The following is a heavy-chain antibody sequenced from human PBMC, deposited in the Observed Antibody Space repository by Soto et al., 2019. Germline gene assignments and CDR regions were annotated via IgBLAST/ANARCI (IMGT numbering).Heavy chain of an antibody. Sequence: ASVKVSCKASGYTFTSYDINWVRQATGQGLEWMGWMNPNSGNTGYAQKFQGRVTMTRNTSISTAYMELSSLRSEDTAVYYCASRPVLISNLGYYYGMDVWGQGTTVTVSS. D-gene: IGHD2-8*01. CDR1: GYTFTSYD. CDR2: MNPNSGNT. J-gene: IGHJ6*02. V-gene: IGHV1-8*01. CDR3: ASRPVLISNLGYYYGMDV.